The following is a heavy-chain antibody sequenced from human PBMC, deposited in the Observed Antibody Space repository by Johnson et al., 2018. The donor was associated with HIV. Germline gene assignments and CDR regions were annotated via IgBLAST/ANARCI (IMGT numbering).Heavy chain of an antibody. D-gene: IGHD3-10*01. Sequence: QVQLVESGGGVVQPGTSLRLSCTASGFAFSSYALHWVRQAPGKGLEWVAVISYDGRDAYYADSVKGRFTSSRDNSKNTLYLQMNSLRPEDSAVYYCATLWFGDYQDAFDIWGQGTMVTVSS. CDR2: ISYDGRDA. CDR1: GFAFSSYA. V-gene: IGHV3-30*04. CDR3: ATLWFGDYQDAFDI. J-gene: IGHJ3*02.